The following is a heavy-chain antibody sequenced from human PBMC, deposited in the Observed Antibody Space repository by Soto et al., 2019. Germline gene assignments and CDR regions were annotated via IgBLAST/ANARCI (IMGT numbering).Heavy chain of an antibody. CDR2: IYYSGST. CDR1: GGSISSYY. Sequence: SETRCLTCTVSGGSISSYYWSWIRQPPGKGLEWIGYIYYSGSTNYNPSLKSRVTISVDTSKNQFSLKLSSVTAADTAVYYCASEGPDGARLDPWGQGTLLTVSS. J-gene: IGHJ5*02. V-gene: IGHV4-59*08. CDR3: ASEGPDGARLDP.